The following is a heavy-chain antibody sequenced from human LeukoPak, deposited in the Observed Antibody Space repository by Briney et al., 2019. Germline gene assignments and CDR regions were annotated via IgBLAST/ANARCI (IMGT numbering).Heavy chain of an antibody. J-gene: IGHJ4*02. D-gene: IGHD2-21*02. CDR3: ATDRDNSDWQKRFDS. Sequence: GGSLRLSCAASGFTFSSYWMNWYRQAPGKGLEWVGNINQDASEINYVDSVRGRFTISRDNAKNSLYLQMNSLRAEDTALCYCATDRDNSDWQKRFDSWGQGTLVTVSS. CDR1: GFTFSSYW. V-gene: IGHV3-7*01. CDR2: INQDASEI.